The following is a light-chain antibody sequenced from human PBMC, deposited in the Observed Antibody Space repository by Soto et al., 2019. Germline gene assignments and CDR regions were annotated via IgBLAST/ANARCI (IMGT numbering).Light chain of an antibody. J-gene: IGKJ3*01. Sequence: EIVLTQSPGNLSLSPGDRATLSCRASQSFSTSYLAWYQHKPGQAPRLLIYNTFTRATGLPDRFSGSGSGTDFTLTISRLEPEDFAVYYCQQYGGSPLTFGPGTKVDIK. CDR3: QQYGGSPLT. CDR1: QSFSTSY. V-gene: IGKV3-20*01. CDR2: NTF.